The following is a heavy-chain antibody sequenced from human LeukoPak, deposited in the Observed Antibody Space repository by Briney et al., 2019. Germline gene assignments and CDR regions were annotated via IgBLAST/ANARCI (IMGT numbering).Heavy chain of an antibody. V-gene: IGHV1-2*02. D-gene: IGHD1-26*01. CDR1: GYTLTDYY. J-gene: IGHJ4*02. CDR3: ARDWRGSYFPDS. Sequence: ASVKVSCKASGYTLTDYYMHRVRQAPGQGLEWMGWINPNSGDTNYAQRFQGRVTMTRDTSISTAYMELSRLTSDDTAVYYCARDWRGSYFPDSWGQGTLVTVSS. CDR2: INPNSGDT.